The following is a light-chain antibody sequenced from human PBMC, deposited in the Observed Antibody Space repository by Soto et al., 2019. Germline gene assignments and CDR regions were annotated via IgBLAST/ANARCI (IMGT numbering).Light chain of an antibody. Sequence: EIVVTQSPVTLSLSPGERATLSCRASQSVRNYLAWYQQKPGQAPRLLIYDASTRASGIPARFSGSGSGTDFTLTIGSLEPEDIAVYYFQQRFNWPWTFGQGTKVEIK. J-gene: IGKJ1*01. CDR3: QQRFNWPWT. CDR1: QSVRNY. V-gene: IGKV3-11*01. CDR2: DAS.